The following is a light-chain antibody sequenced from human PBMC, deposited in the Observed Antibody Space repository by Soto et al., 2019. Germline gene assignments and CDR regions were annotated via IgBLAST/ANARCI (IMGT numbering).Light chain of an antibody. CDR2: EGS. J-gene: IGLJ3*02. CDR3: CSYAGSGTWV. Sequence: QSALTQPASVSGSPGQSITISCTGTSSDVGSYNLVSWCQQHPGKAPKLMIYEGSKRPSGVSNRFSGSKSGNTASLTISGLQAEDDADYYGCSYAGSGTWVFGGGTKLTVL. V-gene: IGLV2-23*01. CDR1: SSDVGSYNL.